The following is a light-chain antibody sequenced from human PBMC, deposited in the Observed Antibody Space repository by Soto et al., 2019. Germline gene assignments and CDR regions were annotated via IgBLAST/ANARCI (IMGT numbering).Light chain of an antibody. CDR2: AAS. CDR1: QSISSF. J-gene: IGKJ1*01. Sequence: DIQMTQSPSSLSASVGDRVTITCRASQSISSFLTWYQQKAGKAPKLLIYAASSLQSGVPSRFSGSGSGTDFTLTISSLQPEDFATYYCQHYNSYSEAFGQGTKVELK. V-gene: IGKV1-39*01. CDR3: QHYNSYSEA.